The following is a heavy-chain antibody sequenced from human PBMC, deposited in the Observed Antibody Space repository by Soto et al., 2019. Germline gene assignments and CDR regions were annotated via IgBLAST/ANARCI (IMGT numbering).Heavy chain of an antibody. D-gene: IGHD3-22*01. J-gene: IGHJ1*01. V-gene: IGHV1-18*01. Sequence: ASVKVSCKTSGYPFTTYHITWVRQAPGQGLEWMGWISAYNGNTNYAQKLQGRVTMTTDTSTSTAYMELRSLRSDDTAVYYCARAVDYYDSSGYYTHEYFQHWGQGTLVTVPQ. CDR2: ISAYNGNT. CDR1: GYPFTTYH. CDR3: ARAVDYYDSSGYYTHEYFQH.